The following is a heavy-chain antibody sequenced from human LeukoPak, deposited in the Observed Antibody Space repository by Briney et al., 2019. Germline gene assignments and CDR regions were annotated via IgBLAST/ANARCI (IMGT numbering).Heavy chain of an antibody. D-gene: IGHD3-10*01. CDR2: FYDTRSP. J-gene: IGHJ4*02. CDR1: GGSISLYY. V-gene: IGHV4-59*01. CDR3: ARGRGSLNY. Sequence: PSETLSLTCTVAGGSISLYYWSWIRQPPGKGLEWIGYFYDTRSPKYNPSLERRVTISVDMSRNQFSLNLTSVTAADTAVYYCARGRGSLNYWGQGTLATVSS.